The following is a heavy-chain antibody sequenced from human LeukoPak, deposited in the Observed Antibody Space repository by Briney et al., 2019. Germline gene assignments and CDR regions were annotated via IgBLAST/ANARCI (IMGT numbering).Heavy chain of an antibody. Sequence: PGGSLRLSCAASGFTFSSYEMNWVRQAPGKGLEWVSYISSSGSTIYYADSVKGRFTISRDNAKNSLYLQMNSLRAEDTAVYYCAREREESGAWYERPHFDFWGQGALVTVSS. CDR1: GFTFSSYE. J-gene: IGHJ4*02. CDR2: ISSSGSTI. V-gene: IGHV3-48*03. CDR3: AREREESGAWYERPHFDF. D-gene: IGHD6-19*01.